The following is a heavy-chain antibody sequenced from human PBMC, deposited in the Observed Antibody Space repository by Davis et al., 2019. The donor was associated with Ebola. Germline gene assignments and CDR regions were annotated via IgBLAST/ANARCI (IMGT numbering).Heavy chain of an antibody. CDR3: ARVEYDILTGYIDY. J-gene: IGHJ4*02. D-gene: IGHD3-9*01. Sequence: SETLSLTCTVSGGSISSGGYYWSWIRQHPGKGLEWIGYIYYSGSTYYNPSLKSRVTISVDTSKNQFSLKLSSVTAADTAVYYCARVEYDILTGYIDYWGQGTLVTVSS. CDR1: GGSISSGGYY. V-gene: IGHV4-31*03. CDR2: IYYSGST.